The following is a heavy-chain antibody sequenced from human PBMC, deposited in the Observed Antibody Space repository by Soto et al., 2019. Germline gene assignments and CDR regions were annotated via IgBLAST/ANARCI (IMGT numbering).Heavy chain of an antibody. Sequence: QVQLQESGPGLVKPSQTLSLTCTVSGGSISSGGYYWSWIRQHPGKGLEWIGYIYYRGSTYYTPSLKSRVTISVDTSKNQFSLKLSSVTAAGTAVYYCARAAHYSSTFRWFDPWGQGTLVTVSS. CDR2: IYYRGST. CDR3: ARAAHYSSTFRWFDP. D-gene: IGHD6-13*01. V-gene: IGHV4-31*03. CDR1: GGSISSGGYY. J-gene: IGHJ5*02.